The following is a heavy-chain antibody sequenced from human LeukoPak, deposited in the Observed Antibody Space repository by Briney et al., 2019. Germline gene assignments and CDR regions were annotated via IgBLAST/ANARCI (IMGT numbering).Heavy chain of an antibody. CDR1: GGSFSGYY. Sequence: PSETLSLTCAVYGGSFSGYYWSWIRQPPGKGLEWIGEINHSGSTNYNPSLKSRVTISVDTSKNQFSLKLSSVTAADTAVYYCARVGAAAPYYYYYGMDVWGQGTTVTVSS. CDR3: ARVGAAAPYYYYYGMDV. V-gene: IGHV4-34*01. D-gene: IGHD2-2*01. J-gene: IGHJ6*02. CDR2: INHSGST.